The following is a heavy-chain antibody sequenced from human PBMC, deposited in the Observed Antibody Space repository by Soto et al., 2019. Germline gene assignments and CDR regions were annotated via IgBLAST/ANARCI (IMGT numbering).Heavy chain of an antibody. Sequence: KKTRASVKVSCKASGYTFTSYDINWVRQATGQGLEWMGWMNPNSGNTGYAQKFQGRVTMTRDTSISTAYMELSSLRSEDTAVYYCGRLITGTTGIHAYDIWGQGTMVTVSS. D-gene: IGHD1-7*01. CDR1: GYTFTSYD. CDR2: MNPNSGNT. J-gene: IGHJ3*02. V-gene: IGHV1-8*01. CDR3: GRLITGTTGIHAYDI.